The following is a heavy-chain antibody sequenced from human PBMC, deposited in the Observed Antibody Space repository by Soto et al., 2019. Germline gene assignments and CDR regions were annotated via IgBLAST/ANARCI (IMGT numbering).Heavy chain of an antibody. V-gene: IGHV1-3*01. CDR1: VYTLTSYS. CDR2: SNAGDGHT. D-gene: IGHD6-6*01. Sequence: ASVNVSCKPCVYTLTSYSIRWVRLAPGQTLEWMGWSNAGDGHTKYSKNFQGRVTITRDTSATTAYMELRSLRSEATAVYYCAREPPRAGYYYGLDVWGQGTTVTVSS. J-gene: IGHJ6*02. CDR3: AREPPRAGYYYGLDV.